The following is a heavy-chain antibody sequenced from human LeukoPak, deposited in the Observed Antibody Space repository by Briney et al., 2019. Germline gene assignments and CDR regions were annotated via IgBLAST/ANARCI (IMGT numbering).Heavy chain of an antibody. V-gene: IGHV1-8*03. D-gene: IGHD3-10*01. J-gene: IGHJ5*02. CDR3: ARERYYYGSGWLRWFDP. CDR2: MNPNSGNT. CDR1: GYTFTSYD. Sequence: ASVKVSCKAPGYTFTSYDINWVRQATGQGLEWMGWMNPNSGNTGYAQKFQGRVTITRNTSISTAYMELSSLRSEDTAVYYCARERYYYGSGWLRWFDPWGQGTLVTVSS.